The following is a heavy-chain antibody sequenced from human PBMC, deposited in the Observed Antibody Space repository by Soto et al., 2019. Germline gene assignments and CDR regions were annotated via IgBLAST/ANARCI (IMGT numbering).Heavy chain of an antibody. Sequence: HVQLQESGPGQVMPSETLSLTCTVSGGSVRSGSYYWSWIRQPPGKGLEWIGYISYSCTTSYNPSLESRVTISVDTSKAAVSRQMSSETAADTAVYYCAGEGPYSYGNPNAGNGVDSWGQGTLLTVSS. CDR2: ISYSCTT. D-gene: IGHD5-18*01. CDR1: GGSVRSGSYY. CDR3: AGEGPYSYGNPNAGNGVDS. V-gene: IGHV4-61*01. J-gene: IGHJ4*02.